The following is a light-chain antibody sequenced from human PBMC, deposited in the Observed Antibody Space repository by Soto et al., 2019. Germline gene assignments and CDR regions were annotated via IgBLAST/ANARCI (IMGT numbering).Light chain of an antibody. Sequence: QSALTQPASVSGSPGQSITISCTGTSSDVGGYNYVSWYQQHPGKVPKLMIYDVSYRPSGVYNRFSGSKSGNTASLTISGLQAEDEVDYYCISYTSSGTYVFGTGTKVTVL. CDR1: SSDVGGYNY. V-gene: IGLV2-14*01. CDR2: DVS. CDR3: ISYTSSGTYV. J-gene: IGLJ1*01.